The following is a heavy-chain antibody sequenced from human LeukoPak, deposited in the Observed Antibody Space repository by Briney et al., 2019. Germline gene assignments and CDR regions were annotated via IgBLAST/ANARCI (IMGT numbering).Heavy chain of an antibody. CDR2: ISTDGGNT. D-gene: IGHD6-13*01. CDR1: GFTFDDYG. V-gene: IGHV3-20*04. CDR3: ARDLSTSWGSDY. J-gene: IGHJ4*02. Sequence: PGGSLRLSRAASGFTFDDYGMSWVRQAPGKGLEWVSGISTDGGNTHYADSVKGRFTISRDNAKSSLYLQMNSLRAEDTAFYYCARDLSTSWGSDYWGQGTLVTVSS.